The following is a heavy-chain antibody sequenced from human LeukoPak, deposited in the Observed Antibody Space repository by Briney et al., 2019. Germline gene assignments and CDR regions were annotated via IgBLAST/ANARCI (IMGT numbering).Heavy chain of an antibody. Sequence: SQTLSLTCTVSGGSISSGDYYWSWIRQPPGKGLEWLGYIYYSGSTYYNPSLKSRVTISVDTSKNQFSLKLSSVTAADTAVYYCARGVARYSSSWHFDYWGQGTLVTVSS. CDR1: GGSISSGDYY. CDR3: ARGVARYSSSWHFDY. D-gene: IGHD6-13*01. J-gene: IGHJ4*02. V-gene: IGHV4-30-4*01. CDR2: IYYSGST.